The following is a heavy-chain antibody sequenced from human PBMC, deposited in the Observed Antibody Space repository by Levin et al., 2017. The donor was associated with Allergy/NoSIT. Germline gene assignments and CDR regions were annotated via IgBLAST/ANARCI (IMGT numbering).Heavy chain of an antibody. D-gene: IGHD3-10*01. J-gene: IGHJ4*02. CDR2: IGTAGDT. Sequence: GGSLRLSCAASGFTFSSYDMHWVRQATGKGLEWVSAIGTAGDTYYPGSVKGRFTISRENAKNSLYLQMNSLRAGDTAVYYCARVKRVRGVILVGFDYWGQGTLVTVSS. V-gene: IGHV3-13*04. CDR1: GFTFSSYD. CDR3: ARVKRVRGVILVGFDY.